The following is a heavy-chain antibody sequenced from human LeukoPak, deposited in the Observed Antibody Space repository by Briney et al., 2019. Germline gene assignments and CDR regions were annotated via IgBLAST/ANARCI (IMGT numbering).Heavy chain of an antibody. CDR3: VSDLSGFGTIEYGPIRLDP. Sequence: PSETLSLTCTVSGYAISSGYYCCWIRQAPGKGLVWIGSIHNSGTTYYNPSLKSRVTMAVDTSKNQFSLNLTSVTAAETAVYYCVSDLSGFGTIEYGPIRLDPGGQGTQVTVSS. J-gene: IGHJ5*02. D-gene: IGHD4/OR15-4a*01. V-gene: IGHV4-38-2*02. CDR1: GYAISSGYY. CDR2: IHNSGTT.